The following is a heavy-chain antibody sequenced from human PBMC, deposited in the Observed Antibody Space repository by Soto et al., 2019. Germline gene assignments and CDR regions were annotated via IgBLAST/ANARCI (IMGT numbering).Heavy chain of an antibody. Sequence: PSETLSLTCAVYGGSFSGYYWSWIRQPPGKGLEWIGEINHSGSTNYNPSLKSRVTISVDTSKNQFSLKLSSVTAADTAVYYCATRRAVLWFGESPMDGWGKGTTVTVSS. D-gene: IGHD3-10*01. CDR3: ATRRAVLWFGESPMDG. CDR2: INHSGST. CDR1: GGSFSGYY. V-gene: IGHV4-34*01. J-gene: IGHJ6*03.